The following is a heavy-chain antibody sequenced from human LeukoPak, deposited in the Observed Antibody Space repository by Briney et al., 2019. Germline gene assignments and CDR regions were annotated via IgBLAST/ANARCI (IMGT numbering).Heavy chain of an antibody. D-gene: IGHD1-26*01. CDR2: ISGSGGST. CDR3: AEARYSGSYWWVFDY. J-gene: IGHJ4*02. Sequence: GGSLRLSCAASGFTFSSYAMSWVRQAPGKGLEWVSAISGSGGSTYYADSVKGRFTISRDNSKNTLYLQMNSLRAEDTVVYYCAEARYSGSYWWVFDYWGQGTLVTVSS. CDR1: GFTFSSYA. V-gene: IGHV3-23*01.